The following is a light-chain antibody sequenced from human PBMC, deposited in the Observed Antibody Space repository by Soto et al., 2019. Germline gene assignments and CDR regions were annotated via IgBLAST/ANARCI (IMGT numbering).Light chain of an antibody. V-gene: IGLV2-14*01. CDR1: SSDVGGYNY. CDR2: EVS. Sequence: QSALTQPASVSGSPGQSITISCTGTSSDVGGYNYVSWYQQHPGKVPKLMIFEVSNRPSGVSSRFSGSKSGNTASLTISGLQAEDEADYYCISCTTNNTRVFGGGTKVTVL. J-gene: IGLJ3*02. CDR3: ISCTTNNTRV.